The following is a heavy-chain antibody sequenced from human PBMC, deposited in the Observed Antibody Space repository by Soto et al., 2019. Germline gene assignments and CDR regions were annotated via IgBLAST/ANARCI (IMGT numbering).Heavy chain of an antibody. CDR3: APSVRIVVVPAATNWFDP. D-gene: IGHD2-2*01. CDR1: GFSLSTSGVG. Sequence: QITLKESGPTLVKPTQTLTLTCTFSGFSLSTSGVGVGWIRQPPGKALEWLALIYWDDDKRYSPSLKSRLTTTKDPSKTQAVLTMTNMTPVDTATYYCAPSVRIVVVPAATNWFDPWGQGTLVTVSS. J-gene: IGHJ5*02. CDR2: IYWDDDK. V-gene: IGHV2-5*02.